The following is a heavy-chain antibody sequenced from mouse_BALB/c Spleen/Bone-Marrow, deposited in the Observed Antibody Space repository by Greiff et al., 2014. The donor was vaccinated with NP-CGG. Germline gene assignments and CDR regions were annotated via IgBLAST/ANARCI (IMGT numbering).Heavy chain of an antibody. CDR2: IDPENGDT. D-gene: IGHD2-4*01. Sequence: DVKLQESGAELVRSGASVKLSCTASGFNIKDYYMHWVKQRPEQGLEWIGWIDPENGDTEYAPKFQGKATMTADTSSKTAYLQRSSLTSEDTAVYYCNARGDYDFDYFDYWGQGTTLTVSS. CDR3: NARGDYDFDYFDY. J-gene: IGHJ2*01. CDR1: GFNIKDYY. V-gene: IGHV14-4*02.